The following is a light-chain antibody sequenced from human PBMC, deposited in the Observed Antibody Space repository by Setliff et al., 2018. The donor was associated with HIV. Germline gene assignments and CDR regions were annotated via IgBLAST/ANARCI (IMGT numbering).Light chain of an antibody. J-gene: IGLJ3*02. CDR2: DVN. V-gene: IGLV2-14*01. CDR1: STDVGGYDY. Sequence: SVLTQPASVSGSPGQSITISCTGTSTDVGGYDYVSWYQHHTGKAPELIIFDVNNRPSGISNRFSGSKSGNTASLTISGLQAEDEGDYYCSSYTSSSSVFGGGTKVTVL. CDR3: SSYTSSSSV.